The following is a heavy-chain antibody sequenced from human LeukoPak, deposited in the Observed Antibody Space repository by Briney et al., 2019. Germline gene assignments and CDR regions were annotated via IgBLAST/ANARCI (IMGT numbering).Heavy chain of an antibody. V-gene: IGHV3-7*01. Sequence: GGSLRLSCEASGFTFSSYWMSWVRQAPGKGLEWVANIRDDGGEIYYVDSVKGRFTISRDNAKSSLFLQMNSLRAEDAAVYYGARDKPRGSYYGSIFDSWGQGTLVTVSS. CDR3: ARDKPRGSYYGSIFDS. D-gene: IGHD1-26*01. CDR2: IRDDGGEI. CDR1: GFTFSSYW. J-gene: IGHJ4*02.